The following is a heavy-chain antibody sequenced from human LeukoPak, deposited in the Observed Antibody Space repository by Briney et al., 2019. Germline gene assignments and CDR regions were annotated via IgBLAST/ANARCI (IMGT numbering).Heavy chain of an antibody. CDR3: ARDGTSGGYGDSEDWFDP. CDR2: MNPNSGNT. J-gene: IGHJ5*02. D-gene: IGHD4-17*01. Sequence: GASVKVSCKASGYTFTSYDINWVRQATGQGLEWMGWMNPNSGNTGYAQKFQGRVTMTRNTSISTAYMELSSLRSEDTAVCYCARDGTSGGYGDSEDWFDPWGQGTLVTVSS. CDR1: GYTFTSYD. V-gene: IGHV1-8*01.